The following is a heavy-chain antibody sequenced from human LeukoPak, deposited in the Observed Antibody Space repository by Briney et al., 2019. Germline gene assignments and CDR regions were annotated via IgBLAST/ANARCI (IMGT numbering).Heavy chain of an antibody. J-gene: IGHJ4*02. CDR3: ARRDVGIAAAGTSDY. CDR1: GGSISSSSYY. CDR2: IYYTGST. Sequence: PSETLSLTCTVSGGSISSSSYYWGWIRQPPGKGLEWIGSIYYTGSTYYNPSLKSRVTISVDTSKNQFSLKLSSVTAADTAVYYCARRDVGIAAAGTSDYWGQGTLVTVSS. V-gene: IGHV4-39*01. D-gene: IGHD6-13*01.